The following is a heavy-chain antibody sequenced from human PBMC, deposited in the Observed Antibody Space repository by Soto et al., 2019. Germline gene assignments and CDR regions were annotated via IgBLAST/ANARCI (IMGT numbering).Heavy chain of an antibody. CDR2: ISGSSSNI. CDR3: ARDPSRGSEWARYLDL. Sequence: EVQLVESGGGLVQPGGSLRLSCAASGFSFSNYAMDWVRQAPGKGLEWVSYISGSSSNIRYADSVKGRFTISRDNAKSLGDRQMIRLRDDDTAVYYRARDPSRGSEWARYLDLWGRGTLVTVSS. V-gene: IGHV3-48*02. J-gene: IGHJ2*01. CDR1: GFSFSNYA. D-gene: IGHD2-15*01.